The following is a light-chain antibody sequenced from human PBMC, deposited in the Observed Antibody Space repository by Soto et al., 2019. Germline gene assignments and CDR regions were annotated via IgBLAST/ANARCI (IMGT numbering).Light chain of an antibody. CDR1: QSFSSSY. V-gene: IGKV3-20*01. Sequence: EIVWTQSQGTLSLYPGERATLFCRASQSFSSSYLAWYQQKRGQAPRHLIYGASSRSTGIPDRFSGSGSGTDFTLTISRLEPEDFAVYYCQHYGSSPLTFGGGTKVAIK. CDR2: GAS. J-gene: IGKJ4*01. CDR3: QHYGSSPLT.